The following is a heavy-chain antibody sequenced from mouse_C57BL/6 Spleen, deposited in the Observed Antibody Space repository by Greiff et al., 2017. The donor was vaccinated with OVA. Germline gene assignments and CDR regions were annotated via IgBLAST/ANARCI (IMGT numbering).Heavy chain of an antibody. CDR1: GYAFSSSW. Sequence: QVQLQQSGPELVKPGASVKISCKASGYAFSSSWMNWVKQRPGKGLEWIGRIYPGDGDTNYNGKFKGKATLTADKSSSTAYMQLSSLTSEDSAVYFCARPYGSLYYAMDYWGQGTSVTVSS. CDR3: ARPYGSLYYAMDY. CDR2: IYPGDGDT. V-gene: IGHV1-82*01. D-gene: IGHD1-1*01. J-gene: IGHJ4*01.